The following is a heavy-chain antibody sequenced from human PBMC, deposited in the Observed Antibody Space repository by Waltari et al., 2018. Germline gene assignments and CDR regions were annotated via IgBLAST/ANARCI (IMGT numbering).Heavy chain of an antibody. J-gene: IGHJ4*02. D-gene: IGHD3-10*01. V-gene: IGHV3-23*01. CDR3: AAYSGISSSFEY. Sequence: VQLLESGGGLVQPGGSLRLSCAASGLTFSHYGMNWVRQAPGKGLEWVSAISGDGAASFYGDSVKGRFTISRDNSESTLRLQMHSLRTEDTAIYFCAAYSGISSSFEYWGQGTLVTVSS. CDR1: GLTFSHYG. CDR2: ISGDGAAS.